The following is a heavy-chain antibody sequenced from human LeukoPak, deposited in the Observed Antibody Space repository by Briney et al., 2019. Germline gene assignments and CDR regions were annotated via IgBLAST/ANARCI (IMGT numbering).Heavy chain of an antibody. J-gene: IGHJ4*02. CDR3: ARDGHSYYEILTGYAGIDY. CDR1: GGTFSSHA. V-gene: IGHV1-69*01. CDR2: IIPSYGTA. Sequence: ASVKVSCKASGGTFSSHAVSWVRQAPGHGLEWIGGIIPSYGTANYAQKLQGRVTITAAESTSTAYMELTSLRSEDTAVYYCARDGHSYYEILTGYAGIDYWGQGTLVTVSS. D-gene: IGHD3-9*01.